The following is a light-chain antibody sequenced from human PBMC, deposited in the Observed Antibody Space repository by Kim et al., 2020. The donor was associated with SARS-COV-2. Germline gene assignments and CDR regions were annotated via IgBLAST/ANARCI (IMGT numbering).Light chain of an antibody. Sequence: GAPGERATLSCRASQSVSSNLAWYQQKPGQAPVLLMYGASTGATGIPARFSGSGSGTEFTLTISSLQSEDFAVYYCQQYNNWPLTFGQGTKVDIK. J-gene: IGKJ1*01. CDR3: QQYNNWPLT. CDR2: GAS. V-gene: IGKV3-15*01. CDR1: QSVSSN.